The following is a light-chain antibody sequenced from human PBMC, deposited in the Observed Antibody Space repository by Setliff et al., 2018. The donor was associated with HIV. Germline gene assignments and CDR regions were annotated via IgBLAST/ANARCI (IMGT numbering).Light chain of an antibody. CDR2: DVN. CDR3: GSYTISNTYV. Sequence: QSVLTQPASVSGSPRQSITISCTGTSGDIGAYSYVSWYQRHPGKAPKLMIYDVNIRPSGISDRFSGSKSGNTASLTISGLQVEDEADYYCGSYTISNTYVFGTGTKVT. J-gene: IGLJ1*01. CDR1: SGDIGAYSY. V-gene: IGLV2-14*03.